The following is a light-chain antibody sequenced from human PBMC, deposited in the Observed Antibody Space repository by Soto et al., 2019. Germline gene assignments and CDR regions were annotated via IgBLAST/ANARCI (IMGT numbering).Light chain of an antibody. J-gene: IGKJ4*01. CDR2: DAS. CDR1: QSVSSY. V-gene: IGKV3-11*01. Sequence: EIVLTQFPATLFLSKGERATLSCRASQSVSSYLAWYQQKPGQAPRLLIYDASNRATGIPARFSGSGSGTDFTLTISSLEPEDFAVYYCQQRSNWPLTFGGGTKVDIK. CDR3: QQRSNWPLT.